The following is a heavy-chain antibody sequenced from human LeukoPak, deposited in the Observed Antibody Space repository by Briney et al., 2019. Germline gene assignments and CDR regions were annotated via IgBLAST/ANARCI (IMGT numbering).Heavy chain of an antibody. CDR2: IYTSGNT. V-gene: IGHV4-4*07. J-gene: IGHJ4*02. CDR3: ARVFYGDRYYFDY. D-gene: IGHD4-17*01. Sequence: SETLSLTCTVSGGSISSFYWSWIRQPAGKRLEWIGRIYTSGNTNYNPSLKSRVSMSVDTSKNQFSLKLTSVTAADTAVYYCARVFYGDRYYFDYWGQGTLVTVSS. CDR1: GGSISSFY.